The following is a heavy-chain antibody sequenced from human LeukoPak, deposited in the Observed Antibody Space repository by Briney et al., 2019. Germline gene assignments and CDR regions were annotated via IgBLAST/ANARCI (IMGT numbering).Heavy chain of an antibody. V-gene: IGHV1-18*01. J-gene: IGHJ4*02. CDR2: ISAYNGNT. D-gene: IGHD3-22*01. CDR3: ARGFPRYYYDSSGYYYFDY. CDR1: GYTFTSYG. Sequence: APVKVSCKASGYTFTSYGISWVRQAPGQGLEWMGWISAYNGNTNYAQKLQGRVTMTTDTSTSTAYMELRSLRSDDTAVYYCARGFPRYYYDSSGYYYFDYWGQGTLVTVSS.